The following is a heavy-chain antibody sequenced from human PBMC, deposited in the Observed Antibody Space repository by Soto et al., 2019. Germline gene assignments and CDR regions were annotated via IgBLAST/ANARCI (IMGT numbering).Heavy chain of an antibody. CDR3: ARVIYGGWATIKDYYYYAMDV. CDR2: ISSGSSRI. Sequence: GRALRLSCAASGFTFSSYDMNWVRQAPGKGLEWVSYISSGSSRIFYADSVKGRFTISRDNAKNSLYLQMNSLRDEDTAVYYCARVIYGGWATIKDYYYYAMDVWGQGTTVTVSS. D-gene: IGHD5-12*01. J-gene: IGHJ6*02. V-gene: IGHV3-48*02. CDR1: GFTFSSYD.